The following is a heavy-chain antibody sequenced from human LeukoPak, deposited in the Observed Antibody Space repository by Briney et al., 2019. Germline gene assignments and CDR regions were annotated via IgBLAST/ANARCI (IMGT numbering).Heavy chain of an antibody. CDR2: ISSTSIYI. Sequence: GGSLRLSCAASGFTFSSYSMNWVRQAPGKGLEWVSAISSTSIYIYHADSVKGRFTISRDNAKNSLYLQMNSLRAEDTAVYYCARVSHAFDIWGQGTMVTVSS. V-gene: IGHV3-21*01. CDR1: GFTFSSYS. D-gene: IGHD1-14*01. J-gene: IGHJ3*02. CDR3: ARVSHAFDI.